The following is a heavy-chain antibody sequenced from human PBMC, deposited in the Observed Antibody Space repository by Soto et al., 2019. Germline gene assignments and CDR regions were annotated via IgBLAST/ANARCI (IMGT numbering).Heavy chain of an antibody. D-gene: IGHD2-15*01. CDR1: GGSISSYY. J-gene: IGHJ6*02. CDR3: TLGLGYCSGGSCPNGMDV. CDR2: IYYSGSN. V-gene: IGHV4-59*08. Sequence: PSETLSLTCTVSGGSISSYYWSWIRQPPEKGLEWIGYIYYSGSNNYNPSIKSRVTISVDTSKNQFSLKLSSVTAADTAVYYCTLGLGYCSGGSCPNGMDVWGQGTTVTVSS.